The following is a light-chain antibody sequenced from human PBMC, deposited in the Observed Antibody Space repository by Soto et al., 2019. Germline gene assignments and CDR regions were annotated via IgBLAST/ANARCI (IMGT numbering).Light chain of an antibody. CDR2: ATS. V-gene: IGKV1-39*01. Sequence: DIQMTQSPSSLAASVGDRVTITCRASQSVGNYLNWYQQKPGKAPTVLIYATSNLDSGVPSRFSGSGSGTDFTLTIATLQPEDFATSYCQQSSTFPRTFGQGTKV. CDR3: QQSSTFPRT. J-gene: IGKJ1*01. CDR1: QSVGNY.